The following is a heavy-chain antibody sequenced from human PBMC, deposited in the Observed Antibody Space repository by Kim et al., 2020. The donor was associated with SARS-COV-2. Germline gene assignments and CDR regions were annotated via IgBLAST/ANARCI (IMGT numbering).Heavy chain of an antibody. Sequence: GGSLRLSCAASGFTFSSCGMHWVRQAPGKGLEWVAVISYDGSNKYYADSVKGRFTISRDNSKNTLYLQMNSLRAEDTAVYYCAREGTKYYYDSSEYYYYGMDVWGQGTTVTVSS. D-gene: IGHD3-22*01. CDR2: ISYDGSNK. CDR1: GFTFSSCG. CDR3: AREGTKYYYDSSEYYYYGMDV. V-gene: IGHV3-33*05. J-gene: IGHJ6*02.